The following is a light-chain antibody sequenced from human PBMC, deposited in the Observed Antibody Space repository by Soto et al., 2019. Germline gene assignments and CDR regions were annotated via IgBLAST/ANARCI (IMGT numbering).Light chain of an antibody. CDR2: EVS. Sequence: QSVLTQPASVSGSPGQSITISCTGTSSDVGGYNYVSWYQQHPGKAPKLMIYEVSNRPSGVSNRFSGSKSGNAASLTVSGLQAEDEADSYCSSYTSSSPLSVFGPGTKLTVL. CDR3: SSYTSSSPLSV. V-gene: IGLV2-14*01. CDR1: SSDVGGYNY. J-gene: IGLJ1*01.